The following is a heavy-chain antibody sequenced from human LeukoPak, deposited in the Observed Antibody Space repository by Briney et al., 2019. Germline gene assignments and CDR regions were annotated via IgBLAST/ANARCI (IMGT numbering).Heavy chain of an antibody. V-gene: IGHV3-21*01. CDR2: ISSSSNYI. D-gene: IGHD3-3*01. J-gene: IGHJ6*03. CDR3: ARVRDFWSGYSNSYYYMDV. Sequence: GGSLRLSCAASGFTFSTSGMNWVRQAPGKGLEWVSSISSSSNYIYYADSVKGRFTISRDNAKNSLYLQMNSLRAEDTAVYYCARVRDFWSGYSNSYYYMDVWGKGTTVTVSS. CDR1: GFTFSTSG.